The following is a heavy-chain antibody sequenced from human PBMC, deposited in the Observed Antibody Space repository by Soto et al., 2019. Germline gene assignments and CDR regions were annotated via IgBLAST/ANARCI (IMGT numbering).Heavy chain of an antibody. Sequence: SETLSLTCAVSGGSISSSNWWSWVRQPPGKGLEWIGEIYHSGSTTYNPSLKSRVTISVDKSTNQFSLKLSSVTAADTAVYYRASDSSGPPRIGMDVWGQGTTVTVSS. CDR3: ASDSSGPPRIGMDV. V-gene: IGHV4-4*02. D-gene: IGHD6-19*01. CDR1: GGSISSSNW. CDR2: IYHSGST. J-gene: IGHJ6*02.